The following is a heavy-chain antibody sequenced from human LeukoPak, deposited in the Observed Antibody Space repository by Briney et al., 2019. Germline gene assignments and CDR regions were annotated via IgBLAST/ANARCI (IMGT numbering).Heavy chain of an antibody. CDR1: GFTFSSYG. J-gene: IGHJ4*02. V-gene: IGHV3-33*01. D-gene: IGHD3-10*01. CDR3: AAAFGEWNYFDY. CDR2: IWYDGSNK. Sequence: GGSLRLSCAASGFTFSSYGMHWVRQAPGKGLEWVAVIWYDGSNKYYADSVKGRFTISRDNSKNTLYLQMNSLRAEDTAVYYCAAAFGEWNYFDYWGQGTLVTVSS.